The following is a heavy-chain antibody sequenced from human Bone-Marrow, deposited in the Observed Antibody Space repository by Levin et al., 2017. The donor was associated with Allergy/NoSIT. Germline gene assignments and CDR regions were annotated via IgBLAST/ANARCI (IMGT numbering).Heavy chain of an antibody. J-gene: IGHJ5*02. CDR3: ARDLGYCSDGSCRNWFDP. D-gene: IGHD2-15*01. V-gene: IGHV3-74*03. CDR2: INSDGSDT. Sequence: GESLKISCAASGFTFSSSWMHWVRQTPRKGLVWVSRINSDGSDTKHAESVKGRFIISRDNAKNTLYLQMNSLRVEDTAMYYCARDLGYCSDGSCRNWFDPWGQGTLVTVSS. CDR1: GFTFSSSW.